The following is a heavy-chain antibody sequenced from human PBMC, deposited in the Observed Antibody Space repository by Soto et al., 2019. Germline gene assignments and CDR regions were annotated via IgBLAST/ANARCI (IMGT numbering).Heavy chain of an antibody. V-gene: IGHV5-51*01. J-gene: IGHJ4*02. D-gene: IGHD1-26*01. CDR2: IYGVDSDT. CDR1: GYIFANYW. Sequence: GESLKISCSASGYIFANYWIGWVRQMPGKGLEWMGIIYGVDSDTKYSPSFQGQVTISADKSIFTAFLQWRSLKASDSAVYYCASLSRLGPQSAFDYWGPGTLVTVSS. CDR3: ASLSRLGPQSAFDY.